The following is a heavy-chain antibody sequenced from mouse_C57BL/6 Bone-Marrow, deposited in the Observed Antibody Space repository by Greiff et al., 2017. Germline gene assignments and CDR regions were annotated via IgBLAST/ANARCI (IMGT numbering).Heavy chain of an antibody. CDR3: ARTEQLRPHYYAMDY. CDR2: IDPSDSYT. V-gene: IGHV1-50*01. Sequence: QVQLQQPGAELVKPGASVKLSCKASGYTFTSYWMQWVKQRPGQGLEWIGEIDPSDSYTNYNQKFKGKATLTVDTSSSTAYMQLSSLTSEDSAVYYGARTEQLRPHYYAMDYWGQGTSVTVSS. J-gene: IGHJ4*01. CDR1: GYTFTSYW. D-gene: IGHD3-2*02.